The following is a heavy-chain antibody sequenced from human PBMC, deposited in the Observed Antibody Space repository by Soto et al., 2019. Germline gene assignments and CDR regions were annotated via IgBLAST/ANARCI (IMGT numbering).Heavy chain of an antibody. D-gene: IGHD3-10*01. Sequence: PSETLSLTCTVSGGSISSYYWSWIRQPPGKGLEWIGYIYYSGSTNYNPSLKSRVTISVDTSKNQFSLKLSSVTAADTAVYYCARQGFGPLHGLVDVWGQGITVTVS. V-gene: IGHV4-59*01. CDR3: ARQGFGPLHGLVDV. J-gene: IGHJ6*02. CDR2: IYYSGST. CDR1: GGSISSYY.